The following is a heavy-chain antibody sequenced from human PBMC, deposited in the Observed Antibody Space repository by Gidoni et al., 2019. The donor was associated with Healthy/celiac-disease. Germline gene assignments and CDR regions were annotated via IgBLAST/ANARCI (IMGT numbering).Heavy chain of an antibody. Sequence: EVQLVESGGGLVQPGGSLRLSCAASGFTFSSYEMNWVRQAPGKGLEWVSYISSSGSTIYYADSVKGRFTISRDNAKNSLYLQMNSLRAEDTAVYYCARDLWGSSWFGPDYWGQGTLVTVSS. V-gene: IGHV3-48*03. D-gene: IGHD6-13*01. CDR2: ISSSGSTI. CDR1: GFTFSSYE. J-gene: IGHJ4*02. CDR3: ARDLWGSSWFGPDY.